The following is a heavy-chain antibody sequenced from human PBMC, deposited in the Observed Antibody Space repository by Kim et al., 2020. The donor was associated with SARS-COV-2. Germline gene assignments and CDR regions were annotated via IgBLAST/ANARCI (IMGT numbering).Heavy chain of an antibody. D-gene: IGHD3-10*01. CDR1: GGSFSGYY. CDR3: ARGRRITMVRGAKGPIDY. V-gene: IGHV4-34*01. J-gene: IGHJ4*02. CDR2: INHSGST. Sequence: SETLSLTCAVYGGSFSGYYWSWIRQPPGKGLEWIGEINHSGSTNYNPSLKSRVTISVDTSKNQFSLKLSSVTAADTAVYYCARGRRITMVRGAKGPIDYWGQGTLVTVSS.